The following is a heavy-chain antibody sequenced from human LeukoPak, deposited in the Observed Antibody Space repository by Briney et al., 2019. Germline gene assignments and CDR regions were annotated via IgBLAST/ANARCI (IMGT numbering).Heavy chain of an antibody. CDR3: ARDPTSIIPQWEPIDY. J-gene: IGHJ4*02. CDR1: GFTFSTYW. CDR2: MRRDGNEI. D-gene: IGHD1-26*01. Sequence: GGSLRLSCSASGFTFSTYWMSWVRQAPGKGLEWVANMRRDGNEIYYLDSVRGRFTISRDNAKNSLYLQMNSLGAEDTAVYYCARDPTSIIPQWEPIDYWGQGTLVTVSS. V-gene: IGHV3-7*01.